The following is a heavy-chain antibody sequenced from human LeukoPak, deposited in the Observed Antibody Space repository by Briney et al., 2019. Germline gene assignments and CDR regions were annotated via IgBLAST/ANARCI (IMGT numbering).Heavy chain of an antibody. CDR2: INAGNGNT. Sequence: ASVKVSCKASGYTFTSYAMHWVRQAPGQRLEWMGWINAGNGNTKYSQKFQGRVTITRDTSASTAYMELSSLRFEDTAVYYCARDLHGSGWYADHFDYWGQGTLVTVSS. CDR1: GYTFTSYA. V-gene: IGHV1-3*01. D-gene: IGHD6-19*01. CDR3: ARDLHGSGWYADHFDY. J-gene: IGHJ4*02.